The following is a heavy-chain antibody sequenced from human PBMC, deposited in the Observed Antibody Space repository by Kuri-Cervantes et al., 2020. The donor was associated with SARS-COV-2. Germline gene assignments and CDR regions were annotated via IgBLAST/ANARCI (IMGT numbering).Heavy chain of an antibody. V-gene: IGHV1-3*01. D-gene: IGHD2-8*02. CDR3: ARSFELGVPNAFDI. CDR1: GYTFTSYA. CDR2: INAGNGNT. Sequence: ASVKVSCKASGYTFTSYAMHWVRQAPGQRLEWMGWINAGNGNTKYSQKFQGRVTITRDTSASTAYMELSSLRSEDTAVYYCARSFELGVPNAFDIWGQGTMVTVSS. J-gene: IGHJ3*02.